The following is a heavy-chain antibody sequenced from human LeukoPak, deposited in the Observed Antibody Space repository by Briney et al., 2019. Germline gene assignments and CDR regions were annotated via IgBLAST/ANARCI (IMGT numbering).Heavy chain of an antibody. CDR3: ARGPSGRFIDSSGCDY. CDR2: IYYSGCT. D-gene: IGHD3-22*01. J-gene: IGHJ4*02. V-gene: IGHV4-38-2*02. Sequence: PSETLSLTCTVSGYSISSDYYWGWIRPPPGKGLEWIGSIYYSGCTYYTPSLKSRVTISVDTAKNPFSLQLSTLSAADTAVYYCARGPSGRFIDSSGCDYWGQGTRVTVSS. CDR1: GYSISSDYY.